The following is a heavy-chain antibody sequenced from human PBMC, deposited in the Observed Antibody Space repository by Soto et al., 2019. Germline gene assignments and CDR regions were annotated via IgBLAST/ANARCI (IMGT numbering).Heavy chain of an antibody. CDR3: AKDRAHYDILTGYSRYYYYGMDV. CDR1: GFSFTNFA. Sequence: GGSLRLSCAASGFSFTNFAMSWVRQAPGKGLEWVAGIGASGDITWYADSVKGRLSISRDNSKNTLYLQLNSLRFEDTAVYYCAKDRAHYDILTGYSRYYYYGMDVWGQGTTVTVSS. CDR2: IGASGDIT. V-gene: IGHV3-23*01. D-gene: IGHD3-9*01. J-gene: IGHJ6*02.